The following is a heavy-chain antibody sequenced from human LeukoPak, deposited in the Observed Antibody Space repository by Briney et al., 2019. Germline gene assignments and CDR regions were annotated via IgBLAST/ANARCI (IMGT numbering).Heavy chain of an antibody. CDR3: ARGPMGGNYDI. V-gene: IGHV1-46*01. J-gene: IGHJ3*02. CDR1: GYTFTSFY. D-gene: IGHD1-7*01. Sequence: ASVKVSCKPSGYTFTSFYIHWVRQAPGQGLEWLGVMNPNGGSTSYSQRFKGRVTMTRDTSTSTVYMDLSSLRSEDTALYYCARGPMGGNYDIWGQGTMVTVSS. CDR2: MNPNGGST.